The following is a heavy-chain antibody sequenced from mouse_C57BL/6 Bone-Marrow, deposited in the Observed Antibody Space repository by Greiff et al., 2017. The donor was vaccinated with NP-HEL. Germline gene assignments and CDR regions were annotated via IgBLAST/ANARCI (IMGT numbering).Heavy chain of an antibody. J-gene: IGHJ2*01. CDR3: ASSPFFDY. CDR1: GYTFTSYW. CDR2: INPSSGYT. Sequence: VQLQQSVAELAKPGASVKLSCKASGYTFTSYWMHWVKQRPGQGLEWIGYINPSSGYTKYNQKFKDKATLTADESSSTAYMQLSSLTYEDSAVYYCASSPFFDYWGQGTTLTVSS. V-gene: IGHV1-7*01.